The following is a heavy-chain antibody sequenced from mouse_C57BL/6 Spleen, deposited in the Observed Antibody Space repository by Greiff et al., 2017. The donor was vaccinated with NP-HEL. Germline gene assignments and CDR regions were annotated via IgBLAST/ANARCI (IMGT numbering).Heavy chain of an antibody. V-gene: IGHV1-80*01. CDR3: ARGHYYGSSYDAMDY. CDR2: IYPGDGDT. CDR1: GYAFSSYW. Sequence: QVQLKESGAELVKPGASVKISCKASGYAFSSYWMNWVKQRPGKGLEWIGQIYPGDGDTNYNGKFKGKATLTADKSSSTAYMQLSSLTSEDSAVYFCARGHYYGSSYDAMDYWGQGTSVTVSS. J-gene: IGHJ4*01. D-gene: IGHD1-1*01.